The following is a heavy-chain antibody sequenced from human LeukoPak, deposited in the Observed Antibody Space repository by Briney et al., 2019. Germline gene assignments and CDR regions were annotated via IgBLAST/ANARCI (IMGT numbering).Heavy chain of an antibody. Sequence: GGSLRLSCVASGFTFSSYGMTWVRQAPGKGPEWVSVISSSAGSTYYADSVKGRFTISRDNSKNTLYLQMNSLRAEDTAVYYCAKGSGRGYSYGLEYWGQGTLVTVSS. J-gene: IGHJ4*02. CDR2: ISSSAGST. CDR3: AKGSGRGYSYGLEY. CDR1: GFTFSSYG. V-gene: IGHV3-23*01. D-gene: IGHD5-18*01.